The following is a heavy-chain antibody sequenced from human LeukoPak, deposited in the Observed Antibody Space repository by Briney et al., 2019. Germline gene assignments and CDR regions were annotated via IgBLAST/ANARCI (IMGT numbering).Heavy chain of an antibody. CDR2: INPAGDVT. CDR1: GNTFTDDY. V-gene: IGHV1-2*02. D-gene: IGHD5-12*01. Sequence: ASVKVSCKASGNTFTDDYIHWVRQAPGQGLEWMGSINPAGDVTHYAQKFQGRIIMTRDTSITTAYMELSSLRSDDTAVYYCARDPSEDIVAYFDYWGQGTLVTVSS. J-gene: IGHJ4*02. CDR3: ARDPSEDIVAYFDY.